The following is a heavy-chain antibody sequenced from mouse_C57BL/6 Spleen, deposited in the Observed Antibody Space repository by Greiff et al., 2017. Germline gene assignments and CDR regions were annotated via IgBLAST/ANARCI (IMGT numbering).Heavy chain of an antibody. CDR3: ARHNYGSSSFAY. D-gene: IGHD1-1*01. J-gene: IGHJ3*01. CDR2: IYPGSGST. CDR1: GYTFTSYW. V-gene: IGHV1-55*01. Sequence: VQLQQPGAELVKPGASVKMSCKASGYTFTSYWITWVKQRPGQGLEWIGDIYPGSGSTNYNEKFKSKATLTVDTSSSTAYMQLSSLTSEDSAVYYCARHNYGSSSFAYWGQGTLVTVSA.